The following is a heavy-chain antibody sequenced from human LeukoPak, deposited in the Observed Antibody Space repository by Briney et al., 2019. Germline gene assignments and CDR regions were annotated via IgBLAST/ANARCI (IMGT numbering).Heavy chain of an antibody. V-gene: IGHV3-53*01. CDR2: IYSGGTT. Sequence: GGSLRLSCAASGFTVSSTYMTWVRQAPGKGLEWVSAIYSGGTTYYADSVKGGFTISRDISKNMVYLQLNSLRGEDTSVYYCATFLGAARYFNNWGQGTLVTVSS. CDR1: GFTVSSTY. J-gene: IGHJ4*02. D-gene: IGHD1-26*01. CDR3: ATFLGAARYFNN.